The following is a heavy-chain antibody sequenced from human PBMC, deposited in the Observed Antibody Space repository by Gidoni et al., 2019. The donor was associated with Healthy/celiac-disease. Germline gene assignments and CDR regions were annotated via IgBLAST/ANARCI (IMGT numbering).Heavy chain of an antibody. V-gene: IGHV3-30-3*01. CDR2: ISYDGSIK. Sequence: QLPLVESGGGVVQPGRSLRLSCAASGFTFSSYAMHWVRQAPGKGLEWVAVISYDGSIKYYADSVKGRFTISRDNSKNTLYLQMNSLRAEDTAVYYCARDLWYDFWSGYLYWGQGTLVTVSS. J-gene: IGHJ4*02. CDR1: GFTFSSYA. D-gene: IGHD3-3*01. CDR3: ARDLWYDFWSGYLY.